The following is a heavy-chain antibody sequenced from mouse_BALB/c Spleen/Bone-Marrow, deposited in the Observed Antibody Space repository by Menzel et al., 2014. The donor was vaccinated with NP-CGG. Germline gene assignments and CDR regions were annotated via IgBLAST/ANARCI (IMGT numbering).Heavy chain of an antibody. CDR3: VRGGYYVPSYFDS. CDR2: ISGGTSTI. D-gene: IGHD2-3*01. CDR1: GFTFRSFG. Sequence: DVMLVESGGGLVQPGGSRKLSCAASGFTFRSFGMHWARQAPEKGVEWVAYISGGTSTIYYADTVKGRFTISRDNPNNTLFLQMTSLRSEDTAMYYCVRGGYYVPSYFDSWGQGTTLTVSS. J-gene: IGHJ2*01. V-gene: IGHV5-17*02.